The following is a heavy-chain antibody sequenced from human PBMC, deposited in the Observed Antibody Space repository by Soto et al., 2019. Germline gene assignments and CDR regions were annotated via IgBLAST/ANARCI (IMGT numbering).Heavy chain of an antibody. Sequence: GGSLRLSCAASGFTFSDYYMSWIRQAPGKGLEWVSYISSSGSTIYYADSVKGRFTISRDNAKNSLYLQMNRLRAEDTAVYYCARDSDGSGAPLQTDAFDIWGQGTMVTVSS. CDR1: GFTFSDYY. D-gene: IGHD1-1*01. J-gene: IGHJ3*02. CDR3: ARDSDGSGAPLQTDAFDI. CDR2: ISSSGSTI. V-gene: IGHV3-11*01.